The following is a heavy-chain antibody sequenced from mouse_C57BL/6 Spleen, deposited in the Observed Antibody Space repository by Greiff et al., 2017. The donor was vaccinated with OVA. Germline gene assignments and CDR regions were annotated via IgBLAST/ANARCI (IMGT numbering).Heavy chain of an antibody. CDR3: ARSSGYAAWFAY. CDR1: GYTFTSYW. V-gene: IGHV1-56*01. J-gene: IGHJ3*01. Sequence: QVQLQQSGPELVRPGASVKISCKAPGYTFTSYWMQWVRQRPGQGLEWIGEIFPGSGSTYYNEKFKGKATLTADTSSSTAYMQLSSLTSEDSAVYFCARSSGYAAWFAYWGQGTLVTVSA. D-gene: IGHD2-2*01. CDR2: IFPGSGST.